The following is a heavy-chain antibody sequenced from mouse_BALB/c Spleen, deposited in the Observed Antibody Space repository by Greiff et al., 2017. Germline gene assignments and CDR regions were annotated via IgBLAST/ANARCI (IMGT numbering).Heavy chain of an antibody. CDR2: IYPGRGFT. Sequence: QVQLQQSGAELVKPGASVKMSCKASGYTFTSYWINWVKQRPGQGLEWIGDIYPGRGFTNYNEKFKSKATLTVDKSSSTAYMQLSSLTSEDSAVYYCSRTGLRLPYFDYWGQGTTLTVSS. J-gene: IGHJ2*01. CDR3: SRTGLRLPYFDY. CDR1: GYTFTSYW. D-gene: IGHD1-2*01. V-gene: IGHV1-55*01.